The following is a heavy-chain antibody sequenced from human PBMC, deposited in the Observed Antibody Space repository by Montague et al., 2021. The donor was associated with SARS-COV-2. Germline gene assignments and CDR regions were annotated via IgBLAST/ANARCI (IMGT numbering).Heavy chain of an antibody. J-gene: IGHJ4*02. CDR1: GGSFSDYY. V-gene: IGHV4-34*01. CDR3: ARGRQHFNMIVVVMTGGEYYFDY. Sequence: SETLSLTCAVYGGSFSDYYWSWIRQPPEKGLEWIGEINHRGTSNYNPSLKSRVSISVDTSKNQFSLYLGSVTAADTAVYCCARGRQHFNMIVVVMTGGEYYFDYWAQGTLVTVSS. CDR2: INHRGTS. D-gene: IGHD3-22*01.